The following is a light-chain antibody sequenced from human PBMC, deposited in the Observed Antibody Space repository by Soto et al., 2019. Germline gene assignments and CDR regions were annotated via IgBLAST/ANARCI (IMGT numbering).Light chain of an antibody. V-gene: IGLV2-14*01. CDR3: TSYTGDTTYV. CDR2: EVS. Sequence: QSALTQPASVSESPGQSITISCAAASSDVSDYRYVSWYQQHPGKVPKLIIYEVSNRPSGISNRFSGSRSGNVASLNISGLQPEDEADYYCTSYTGDTTYVFGTGTKVTVL. CDR1: SSDVSDYRY. J-gene: IGLJ1*01.